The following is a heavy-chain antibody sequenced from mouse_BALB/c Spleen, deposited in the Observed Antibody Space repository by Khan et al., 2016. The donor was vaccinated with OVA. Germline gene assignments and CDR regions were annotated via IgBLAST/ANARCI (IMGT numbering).Heavy chain of an antibody. CDR2: ISPGSGDT. D-gene: IGHD1-2*01. V-gene: IGHV1-77*01. CDR1: GYTFTDYY. CDR3: ERRNYFGYTFAD. J-gene: IGHJ3*01. Sequence: QVQLKQSGAELARPGASVKLSCKASGYTFTDYYINWVKQRTGQGLEWIGEISPGSGDTYYNEKFKGKATLTADKSSSAAYMQLSSLTSEASAVYFCERRNYFGYTFADWGQGTLVTVSA.